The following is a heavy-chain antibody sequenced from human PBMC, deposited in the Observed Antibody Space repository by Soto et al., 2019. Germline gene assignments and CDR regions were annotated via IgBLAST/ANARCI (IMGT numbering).Heavy chain of an antibody. J-gene: IGHJ4*02. V-gene: IGHV4-38-2*01. CDR1: GYSISSGYY. Sequence: AESLSLTCVYSGYSISSGYYWDWVRQPPVKGLEWIGSIYYSGSTYHNPSLKSRVTMSVDTSKNQFSLKLSSVTAADTAVYYCARGNSGSYSPIDYWGQGTLVPVSP. CDR3: ARGNSGSYSPIDY. D-gene: IGHD1-26*01. CDR2: IYYSGST.